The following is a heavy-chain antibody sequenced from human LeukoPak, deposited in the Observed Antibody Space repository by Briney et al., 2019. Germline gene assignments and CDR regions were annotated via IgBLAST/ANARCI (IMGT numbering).Heavy chain of an antibody. CDR1: GFTFSSYS. J-gene: IGHJ4*02. V-gene: IGHV3-21*04. CDR3: TKDKGIINGFYYFDS. CDR2: ISSSSSYI. D-gene: IGHD3-10*01. Sequence: GGSLRPSCAASGFTFSSYSMNWVRQAPGKGLEWVSSISSSSSYIYYADSVKGRFTISRDNAKTSLYLQMNSLRPGDTALYYCTKDKGIINGFYYFDSWGQGTLVAVSS.